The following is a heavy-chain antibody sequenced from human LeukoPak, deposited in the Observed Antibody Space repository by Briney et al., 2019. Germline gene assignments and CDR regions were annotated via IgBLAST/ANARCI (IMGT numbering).Heavy chain of an antibody. D-gene: IGHD4-23*01. Sequence: SRVTISVDTSKNQFSLELSSVTAADTAVYYCARLFQPLYGGNSITDYWGQGTLVTVSS. CDR3: ARLFQPLYGGNSITDY. J-gene: IGHJ4*02. V-gene: IGHV4-59*08.